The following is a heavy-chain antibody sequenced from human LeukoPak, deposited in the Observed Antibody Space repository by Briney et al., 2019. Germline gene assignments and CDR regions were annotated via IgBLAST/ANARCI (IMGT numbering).Heavy chain of an antibody. D-gene: IGHD3-9*01. CDR2: IYYSGST. V-gene: IGHV4-31*03. J-gene: IGHJ3*02. Sequence: SETLSLTCTVSGGSISSSGYYWSWIRQHPGKGLEWIGYIYYSGSTYYNPSLKSRVTISVDTSKNHFSLKLSSVTAADTAVYYCARVHQTGYSIFDIWGQGTMVTVSS. CDR1: GGSISSSGYY. CDR3: ARVHQTGYSIFDI.